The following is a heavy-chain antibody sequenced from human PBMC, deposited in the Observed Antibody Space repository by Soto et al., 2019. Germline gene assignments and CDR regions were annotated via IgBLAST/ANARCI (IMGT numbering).Heavy chain of an antibody. D-gene: IGHD1-26*01. CDR2: INSDGSYT. Sequence: EVQLVESGGGLVQPGGSLRLSCAASGFTSSSYWMHWVRQAPGKGLVWVSRINSDGSYTTYADSVKGRFTISRDNAKNTLYLQMNSLRAEDTAVYYCARDAGYSGSYFDAFDIWGQGTMVTVSS. CDR3: ARDAGYSGSYFDAFDI. V-gene: IGHV3-74*01. J-gene: IGHJ3*02. CDR1: GFTSSSYW.